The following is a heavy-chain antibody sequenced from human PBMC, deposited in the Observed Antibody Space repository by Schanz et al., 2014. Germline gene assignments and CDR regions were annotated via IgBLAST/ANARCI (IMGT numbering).Heavy chain of an antibody. J-gene: IGHJ6*02. CDR1: GFTFSGYG. Sequence: VQLLESGGALVQPGGSLRLSCAASGFTFSGYGMHWVRQAPGKGLEWVAIISYDGRHKNYADSVKGRFTISRDNSKNTLHLQMNSLRVEDTAVYYCAKDDTQVNGMDVWGQGTTVTVSS. CDR2: ISYDGRHK. CDR3: AKDDTQVNGMDV. V-gene: IGHV3-30*18.